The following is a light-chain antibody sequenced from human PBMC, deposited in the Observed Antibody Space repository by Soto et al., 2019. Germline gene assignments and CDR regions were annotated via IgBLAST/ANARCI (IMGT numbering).Light chain of an antibody. CDR2: RDH. J-gene: IGLJ2*01. CDR1: RYNIGSNT. V-gene: IGLV1-44*01. CDR3: SAGDDSLNGYVV. Sequence: QAVVTQPPSASGTPGQRVTISCSGSRYNIGSNTVNWYQQVPGTAPRLLIHRDHQRPSGVPDRFSGSKSGTSASLAISGLQSEDEADYYCSAGDDSLNGYVVFGGGTKVTVL.